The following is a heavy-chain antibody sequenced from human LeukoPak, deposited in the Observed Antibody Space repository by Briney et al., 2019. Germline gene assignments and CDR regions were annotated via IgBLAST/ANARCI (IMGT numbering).Heavy chain of an antibody. CDR2: ISSSGSYT. V-gene: IGHV3-11*03. CDR3: ARTGGGYSYESNY. Sequence: GGSLRLSCAASGLSYSDSYMTWIRQAPGKGLEWVSYISSSGSYTNYADSVQGRFTVSRDNAKNSLFLHMTSLRAEDTAVYYCARTGGGYSYESNYWGQGTLVTVSS. D-gene: IGHD5-18*01. CDR1: GLSYSDSY. J-gene: IGHJ4*02.